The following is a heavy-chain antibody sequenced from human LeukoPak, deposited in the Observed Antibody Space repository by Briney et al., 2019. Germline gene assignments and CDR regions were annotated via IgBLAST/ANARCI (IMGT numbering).Heavy chain of an antibody. D-gene: IGHD3-22*01. J-gene: IGHJ4*02. Sequence: ASVKVSCKASGYSFSGHCIHWVRQAPGQGLEWMGWINPNSGATNYAQKFQGTVTMTRDTSTNTAYMQLSRLRSDDTAVYYCARDHNYFDTTAYYGMDCWGQGTLVTVSS. CDR2: INPNSGAT. CDR3: ARDHNYFDTTAYYGMDC. V-gene: IGHV1-2*02. CDR1: GYSFSGHC.